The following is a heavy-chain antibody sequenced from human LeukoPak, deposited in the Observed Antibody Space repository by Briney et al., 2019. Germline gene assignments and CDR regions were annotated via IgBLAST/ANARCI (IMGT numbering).Heavy chain of an antibody. V-gene: IGHV1-69*04. CDR3: ARAHYDYVWGSYRYTVLYFDY. CDR1: GGTFSSYA. D-gene: IGHD3-16*02. Sequence: SVKVSCKASGGTFSSYAISWVRQAPGQGLEWMGRIIPILGIANYAQKFQGRVTITADKSTSTAYMELSSLRSEDTAVYYCARAHYDYVWGSYRYTVLYFDYWGQGTLVTVSS. CDR2: IIPILGIA. J-gene: IGHJ4*02.